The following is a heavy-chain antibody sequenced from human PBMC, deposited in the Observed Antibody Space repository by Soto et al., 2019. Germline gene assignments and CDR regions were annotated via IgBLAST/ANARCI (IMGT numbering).Heavy chain of an antibody. CDR1: GFTFSNYW. D-gene: IGHD7-27*01. Sequence: EVQLVESGGGLVQPGGSLRLSCAASGFTFSNYWMHWVRQAPGKGLVWVSRISDDGGSTTYADSVKGRFTISRDNAKNMLYLQLNSRRAEDTAVYYCVSAGANEFWGQGTLVTVSS. V-gene: IGHV3-74*01. J-gene: IGHJ4*02. CDR2: ISDDGGST. CDR3: VSAGANEF.